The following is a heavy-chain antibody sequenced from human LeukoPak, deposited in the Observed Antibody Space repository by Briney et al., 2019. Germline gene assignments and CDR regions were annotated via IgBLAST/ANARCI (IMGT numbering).Heavy chain of an antibody. CDR3: AAVAAALYYYYSYMDV. Sequence: GGSLRLSCAASGFTFSSYAMHWVRQAPGKGLELVALISYDGSNEYYADSVKGRFTISRDNSKNTLYLQMNSLRAEDTAVYYCAAVAAALYYYYSYMDVWGKGTTVTVSS. CDR2: ISYDGSNE. CDR1: GFTFSSYA. D-gene: IGHD6-13*01. V-gene: IGHV3-30*01. J-gene: IGHJ6*03.